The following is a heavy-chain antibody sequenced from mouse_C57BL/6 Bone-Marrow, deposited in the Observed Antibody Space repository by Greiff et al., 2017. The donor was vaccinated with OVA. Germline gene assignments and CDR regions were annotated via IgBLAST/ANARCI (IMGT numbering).Heavy chain of an antibody. Sequence: VQRVESGPGLVQPSQSLSITCTVSGFSLTSYGVHWVRQSPGKGLEWLGVIWSGGSTDYNAAFISRLSISKDNSKSQVFFKMNSLQADDTAIYYCARKGTTVVPYAMDYWGQGTSVTVSS. CDR1: GFSLTSYG. V-gene: IGHV2-2*01. D-gene: IGHD1-1*01. CDR2: IWSGGST. CDR3: ARKGTTVVPYAMDY. J-gene: IGHJ4*01.